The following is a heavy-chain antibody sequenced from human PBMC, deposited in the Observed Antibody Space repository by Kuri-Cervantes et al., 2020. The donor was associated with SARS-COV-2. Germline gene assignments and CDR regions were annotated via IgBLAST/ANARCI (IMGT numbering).Heavy chain of an antibody. J-gene: IGHJ4*02. CDR3: AHRGLRYFYWLLPFDY. Sequence: SGPTLVKPTQTLTLTCTFSGFSLSTSGVGVGWIRQPPGKALEWLALIYWNDDKRYSPSLKSRLTITKDTSKNQVVLTMTNMDPVDTATYYCAHRGLRYFYWLLPFDYWGQGTLVTVSS. D-gene: IGHD3-9*01. V-gene: IGHV2-5*01. CDR1: GFSLSTSGVG. CDR2: IYWNDDK.